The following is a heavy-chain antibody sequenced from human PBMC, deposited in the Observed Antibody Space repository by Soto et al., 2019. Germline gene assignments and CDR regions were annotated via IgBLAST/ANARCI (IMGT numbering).Heavy chain of an antibody. CDR2: ISGDSYTI. V-gene: IGHV3-48*02. CDR1: DFTLSDYG. CDR3: ARGQLGLDNWFDP. J-gene: IGHJ5*02. Sequence: GGSLRLSCAASDFTLSDYGMNWLRQAPGKGPEWLSYISGDSYTIHYANSVKGRFTISRDNAQNSVSLQMNSLRDEDTAVYYCARGQLGLDNWFDPWGQGTQVTVSS. D-gene: IGHD3-16*01.